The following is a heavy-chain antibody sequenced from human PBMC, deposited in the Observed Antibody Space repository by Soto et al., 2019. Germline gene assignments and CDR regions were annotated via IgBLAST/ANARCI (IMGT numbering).Heavy chain of an antibody. D-gene: IGHD3-10*01. CDR3: ARGDTYYYGSGSRKSDAFDI. J-gene: IGHJ3*02. CDR2: IYYSGST. CDR1: GGSISSGDYY. Sequence: SETLSLTCTVSGGSISSGDYYWSWIRQPPGKGLEWIGYIYYSGSTYYNPSLKSRVTISVDTSKNQFSLKLSSVTAADTAVYYCARGDTYYYGSGSRKSDAFDIWGQGTMVTVSS. V-gene: IGHV4-30-4*01.